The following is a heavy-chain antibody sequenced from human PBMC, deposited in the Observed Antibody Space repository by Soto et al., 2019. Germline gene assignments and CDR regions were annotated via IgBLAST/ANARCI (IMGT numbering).Heavy chain of an antibody. CDR2: IYHSGST. V-gene: IGHV4-38-2*01. CDR3: ARGRDYYDSY. J-gene: IGHJ4*02. Sequence: SETLSLTCAVSGYSISSGYYWGWIRQPPGKGLEWIGSIYHSGSTYYNPSLKSRVTISVDTSKNQFSLKLSSVTAADTAVYYCARGRDYYDSYWGQGTPVTVSS. D-gene: IGHD3-22*01. CDR1: GYSISSGYY.